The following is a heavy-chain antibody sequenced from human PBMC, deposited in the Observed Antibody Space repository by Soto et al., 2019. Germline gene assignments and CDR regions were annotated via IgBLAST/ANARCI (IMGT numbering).Heavy chain of an antibody. J-gene: IGHJ5*02. D-gene: IGHD3-22*01. CDR1: GFTFSDYY. V-gene: IGHV3-11*01. CDR2: IGSRGGPI. Sequence: VQLLESGGDLVQPGGSLGLSCGASGFTFSDYYMSWIRQAPGKGLEWVSYIGSRGGPIYYAASVKGRFTISRDNAKNSLHLQMNSLRADGTAVYYCARVYDISGSGYFDPWGQGTLVTVSS. CDR3: ARVYDISGSGYFDP.